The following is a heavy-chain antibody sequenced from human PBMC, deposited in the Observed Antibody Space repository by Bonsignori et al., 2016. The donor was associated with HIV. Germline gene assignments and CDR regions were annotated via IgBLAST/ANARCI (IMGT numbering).Heavy chain of an antibody. D-gene: IGHD2-21*02. V-gene: IGHV4-30-4*01. Sequence: WIRQSPGKGLEWIGYIYYSGSTYYNPSLKSRVTISVDTSKNQFSLKLSSVTAADTAVYYCARDGVTTNYWGQGTLVTVSS. CDR2: IYYSGST. CDR3: ARDGVTTNY. J-gene: IGHJ4*02.